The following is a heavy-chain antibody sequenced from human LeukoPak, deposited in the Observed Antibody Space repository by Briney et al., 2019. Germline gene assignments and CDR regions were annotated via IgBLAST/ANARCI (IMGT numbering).Heavy chain of an antibody. V-gene: IGHV4-61*02. Sequence: SETLSLTCTVSGGSISSGSYYWSWIRQPAGKGLEWIGRIYTSGGTNYNPSLKSRVTISVDTSKNQFSLKLSSVTAADTAVYYCASGYYDFWSAPPGFDYWGQGTLVTVSS. CDR2: IYTSGGT. CDR3: ASGYYDFWSAPPGFDY. D-gene: IGHD3-3*01. CDR1: GGSISSGSYY. J-gene: IGHJ4*02.